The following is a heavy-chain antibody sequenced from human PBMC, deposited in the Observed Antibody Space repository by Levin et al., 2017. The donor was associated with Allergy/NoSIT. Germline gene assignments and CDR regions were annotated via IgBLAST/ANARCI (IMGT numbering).Heavy chain of an antibody. D-gene: IGHD5-18*01. Sequence: SETLSLTCAVYGGSFSGYYWSWIRQPPGKGLEWIGEINHSGSTNYNPSLKSRVTISVDTSKNQFSLKLSSVTAADTAVYYCALTPLDTAMASWVDDYGMDGWGQGTTVTVSS. CDR3: ALTPLDTAMASWVDDYGMDG. J-gene: IGHJ6*02. V-gene: IGHV4-34*01. CDR2: INHSGST. CDR1: GGSFSGYY.